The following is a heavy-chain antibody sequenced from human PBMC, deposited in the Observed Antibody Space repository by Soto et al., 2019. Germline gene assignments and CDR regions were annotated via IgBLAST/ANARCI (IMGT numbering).Heavy chain of an antibody. V-gene: IGHV1-58*02. J-gene: IGHJ6*02. CDR3: ASTPHGSWSWGV. D-gene: IGHD3-10*01. CDR2: IVVGSGNT. CDR1: GFTFTSSA. Sequence: ASVKVSCKASGFTFTSSAMQWVRQARGQRLEWIGWIVVGSGNTNYAQKFQERVTISADKSISTAYLQWSSLKASDTAMYYCASTPHGSWSWGVWGQGTTVTVSS.